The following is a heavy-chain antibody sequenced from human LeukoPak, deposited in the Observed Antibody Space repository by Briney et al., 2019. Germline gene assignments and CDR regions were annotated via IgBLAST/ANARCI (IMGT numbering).Heavy chain of an antibody. CDR2: IYYSGST. CDR3: AGRDYYDSSGYHDAFDI. V-gene: IGHV4-59*01. CDR1: GGSISSYD. J-gene: IGHJ3*02. D-gene: IGHD3-22*01. Sequence: SETLSLTCTVSGGSISSYDWSWIRQPPGKGLEWIGYIYYSGSTNYNPSLKSRVTISVDTSKNQFSLKLSSVTAADTAVYYCAGRDYYDSSGYHDAFDIWGQGTMVTVSS.